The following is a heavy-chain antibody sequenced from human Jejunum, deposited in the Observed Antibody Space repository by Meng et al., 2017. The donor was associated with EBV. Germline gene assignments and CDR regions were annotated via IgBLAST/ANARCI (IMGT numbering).Heavy chain of an antibody. J-gene: IGHJ4*02. CDR3: ARDRSNSDY. CDR2: ISVYRGNT. D-gene: IGHD5-24*01. CDR1: GYDFINSG. Sequence: QVQLLQSGAGVKKPGASVKVSCKASGYDFINSGISWVRQAPGQGLEWMGWISVYRGNTNYAQRFQDRVTLTTNTSTSTVYMELRSLTSDDTAVYYCARDRSNSDYWGQGTLVTVSS. V-gene: IGHV1-18*01.